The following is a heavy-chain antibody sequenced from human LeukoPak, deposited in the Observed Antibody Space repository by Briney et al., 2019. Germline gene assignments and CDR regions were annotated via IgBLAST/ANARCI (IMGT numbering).Heavy chain of an antibody. CDR1: GFTFSSYW. CDR2: INMDGSDT. CDR3: ARAPSEIGGYYPEYFRH. J-gene: IGHJ1*01. D-gene: IGHD3-22*01. V-gene: IGHV3-74*01. Sequence: GGSLRLSCAASGFTFSSYWMHWVRQVPGKGLLWVSRINMDGSDTTYADSVKGRFTISRDNAKNTVSLQMNSLRAEDTGVYYCARAPSEIGGYYPEYFRHWGQGTLVTVSS.